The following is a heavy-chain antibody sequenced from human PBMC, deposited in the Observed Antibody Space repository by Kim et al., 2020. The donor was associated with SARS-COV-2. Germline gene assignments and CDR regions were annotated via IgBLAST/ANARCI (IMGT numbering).Heavy chain of an antibody. CDR1: GFTFSSYA. V-gene: IGHV3-23*01. D-gene: IGHD6-19*01. CDR3: AKVTWDGLDDY. Sequence: GGSLRLSCAASGFTFSSYAMSWIRQAPGKGLEWVSAISDSGGGTYYAGSVKGRFTISRDNSKNKLYLQMNSLRAEDTAIYYCAKVTWDGLDDYWGQGTLVTVSS. J-gene: IGHJ4*02. CDR2: ISDSGGGT.